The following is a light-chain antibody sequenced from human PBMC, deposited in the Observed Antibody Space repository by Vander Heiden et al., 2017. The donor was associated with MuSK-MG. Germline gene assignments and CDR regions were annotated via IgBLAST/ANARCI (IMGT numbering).Light chain of an antibody. J-gene: IGKJ4*01. Sequence: EIVLTQSPATLSLAPGERATLSCRASQSVNIYLAWYQQKPGQAPRLLIYDASNRATGIPARFSGSGSGRDFTLTISSLEPEDFAVYYCQQRSHWPPLTFGGGTRVDIK. CDR1: QSVNIY. V-gene: IGKV3-11*02. CDR2: DAS. CDR3: QQRSHWPPLT.